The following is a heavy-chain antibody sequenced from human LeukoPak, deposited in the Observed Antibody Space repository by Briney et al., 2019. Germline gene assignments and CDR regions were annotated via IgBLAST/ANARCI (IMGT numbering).Heavy chain of an antibody. V-gene: IGHV4-34*01. D-gene: IGHD3-10*01. J-gene: IGHJ4*02. CDR2: INHSGST. CDR3: ARLIATMVRGVSFDY. CDR1: GGSFSGYY. Sequence: SETLSLTCAVYGGSFSGYYWSWIRQPPGKGLEWIGEINHSGSTNYSPSLESRVTISVDTSKNQFSLKLSSVTAADTAVYYCARLIATMVRGVSFDYWGQGTLVTVSS.